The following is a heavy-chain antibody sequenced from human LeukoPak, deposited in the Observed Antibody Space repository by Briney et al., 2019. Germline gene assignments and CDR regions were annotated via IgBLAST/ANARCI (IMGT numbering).Heavy chain of an antibody. Sequence: PGGSLRLSSAAPGFTFSSYSMNRGRQAPGKGLEWGSSISSSSSYIYYADSVKGRFTISRDNAKNSLYLQMNSLRAEDTAVYYCARNLQVEWWILDYWGQGTLVTVSS. D-gene: IGHD3-3*01. CDR1: GFTFSSYS. CDR3: ARNLQVEWWILDY. J-gene: IGHJ4*02. V-gene: IGHV3-21*01. CDR2: ISSSSSYI.